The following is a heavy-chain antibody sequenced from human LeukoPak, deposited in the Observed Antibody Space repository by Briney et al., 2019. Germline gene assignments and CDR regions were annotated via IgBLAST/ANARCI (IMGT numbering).Heavy chain of an antibody. Sequence: AVTVTCKASACTFSSYAISWVRQAPGQGLEWMGIIIPIFGTAKYAQKFQGRVTITADESTSTAYMELSSLRSEDTAVYYCAREEKQWLVRPGFFDLWGRGTLVTVSS. J-gene: IGHJ2*01. CDR2: IIPIFGTA. CDR3: AREEKQWLVRPGFFDL. CDR1: ACTFSSYA. D-gene: IGHD6-19*01. V-gene: IGHV1-69*13.